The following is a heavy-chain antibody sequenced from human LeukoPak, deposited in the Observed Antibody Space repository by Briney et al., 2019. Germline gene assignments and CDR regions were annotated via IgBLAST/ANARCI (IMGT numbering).Heavy chain of an antibody. CDR1: GGSISSYH. CDR2: IYYSGST. CDR3: AFSTYYYDSSGYSLDY. Sequence: SETLSLTCTVSGGSISSYHWSWIRQPPGKGLECIGYIYYSGSTNYNPSLKSRVTISVDTSKNQFSLKLSSVTAADTAVYYCAFSTYYYDSSGYSLDYWGQGTLVTVSS. V-gene: IGHV4-59*12. J-gene: IGHJ4*02. D-gene: IGHD3-22*01.